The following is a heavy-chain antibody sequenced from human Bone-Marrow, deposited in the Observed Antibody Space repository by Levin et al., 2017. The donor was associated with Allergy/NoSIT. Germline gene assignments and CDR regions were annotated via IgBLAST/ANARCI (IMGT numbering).Heavy chain of an antibody. CDR3: ARVRDYGDTLGGY. J-gene: IGHJ4*02. CDR1: GSSISSGYY. Sequence: GSLRLSCAVSGSSISSGYYWGWIRQPPGKGLEWIGSIYHSGSTYYNPSLKSRVTISVDTSKNQFSLKLSSVTAADTAVYYCARVRDYGDTLGGYWGQGTLVTVSS. CDR2: IYHSGST. D-gene: IGHD4-17*01. V-gene: IGHV4-38-2*01.